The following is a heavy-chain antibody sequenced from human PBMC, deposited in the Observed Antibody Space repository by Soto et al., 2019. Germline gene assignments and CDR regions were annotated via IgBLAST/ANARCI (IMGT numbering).Heavy chain of an antibody. CDR2: IIPIFVTA. V-gene: IGHV1-69*01. J-gene: IGHJ1*01. Sequence: VQLVQSGAEVKKPGSSVKVSCKASGGTFSSYALSWARQGPGQGLVWVGGIIPIFVTANYEQKFQGRVTITADESTSTDCLSLSSLRYEDSAAYSCARGGGANHRHFSSCGQGSLVTVSS. CDR3: ARGGGANHRHFSS. D-gene: IGHD2-15*01. CDR1: GGTFSSYA.